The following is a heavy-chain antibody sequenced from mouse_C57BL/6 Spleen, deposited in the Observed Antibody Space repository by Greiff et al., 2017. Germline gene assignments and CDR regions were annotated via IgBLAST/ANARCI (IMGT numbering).Heavy chain of an antibody. D-gene: IGHD4-1*01. CDR1: GYSFTGYY. V-gene: IGHV1-42*01. Sequence: EVQLQQSGPELVKPGASVKISCKASGYSFTGYYMNWVKQSPEKSLEWIGEINPSTGGTTYNQKFKAKATLTVDKSSSTAYMQLKSLTSEDSAVYYCASHWDVGFDYWGQGTTLTVSS. CDR2: INPSTGGT. J-gene: IGHJ2*01. CDR3: ASHWDVGFDY.